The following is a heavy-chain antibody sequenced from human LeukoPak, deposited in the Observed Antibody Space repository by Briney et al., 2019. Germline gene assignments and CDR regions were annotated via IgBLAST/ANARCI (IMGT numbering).Heavy chain of an antibody. Sequence: SSQTLSLTCTVSGGSISSGSYYWSWIRQPAGKGLEWIGRIYTSGSTNYNPSLKSRVTISVDTSKNQFSLKLSSVTAADTAVYYCARQGGSRSPYYFNYWGQGTLVTVSS. CDR3: ARQGGSRSPYYFNY. CDR1: GGSISSGSYY. CDR2: IYTSGST. D-gene: IGHD6-13*01. J-gene: IGHJ4*02. V-gene: IGHV4-61*02.